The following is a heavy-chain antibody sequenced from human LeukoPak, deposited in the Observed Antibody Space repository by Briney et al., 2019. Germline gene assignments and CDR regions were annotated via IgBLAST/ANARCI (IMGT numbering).Heavy chain of an antibody. V-gene: IGHV1-2*02. D-gene: IGHD4-11*01. J-gene: IGHJ6*03. Sequence: ASVKVSCKASGYTFTGYFMHWVRQAPGQGLEWMGWINTNSGGTNYAQKFQGRVTMTRDTSISTAYMELRGLRSDDTAVYCCARGGLPIYYYYIDVWGKGTTVTVSS. CDR3: ARGGLPIYYYYIDV. CDR2: INTNSGGT. CDR1: GYTFTGYF.